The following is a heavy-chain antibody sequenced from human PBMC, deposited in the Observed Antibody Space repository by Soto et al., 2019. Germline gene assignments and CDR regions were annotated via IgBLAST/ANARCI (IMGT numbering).Heavy chain of an antibody. CDR2: IKRKTDGETT. V-gene: IGHV3-15*01. D-gene: IGHD3-3*01. Sequence: EVQLVESGGGLVKPGGSLRLSCAASGFTFSNVWMTWIRQAPGKGLEWVGRIKRKTDGETTDYGAPVKGRFTVSRDDSKHTRYLQMNSLKTEDTGLYYCATSEWNDAFDIWGHGTMVTVSS. J-gene: IGHJ3*02. CDR3: ATSEWNDAFDI. CDR1: GFTFSNVW.